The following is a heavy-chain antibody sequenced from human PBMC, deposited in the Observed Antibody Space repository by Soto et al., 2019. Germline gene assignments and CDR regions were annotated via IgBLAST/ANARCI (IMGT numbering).Heavy chain of an antibody. CDR1: GGSFSGYY. Sequence: QVQLQQWGAGLLKPSETLSLTCAVYGGSFSGYYWSWIRQPPGKGLEWIGEINHSGSTNYNPSLKSRVTISVDTSKNQFSLKLSSVTAADTAVYYCARGLQPRMFDYWGQGTLVTVSS. CDR2: INHSGST. CDR3: ARGLQPRMFDY. V-gene: IGHV4-34*01. J-gene: IGHJ4*02. D-gene: IGHD1-1*01.